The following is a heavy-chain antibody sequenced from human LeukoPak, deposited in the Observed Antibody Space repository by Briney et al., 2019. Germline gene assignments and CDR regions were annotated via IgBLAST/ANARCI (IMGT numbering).Heavy chain of an antibody. CDR1: GGSISSYY. V-gene: IGHV4-59*01. J-gene: IGHJ4*02. CDR3: AISSAIEYYFDY. D-gene: IGHD6-13*01. Sequence: SETLSLTCTVSGGSISSYYWSWIRQPPGKGLEWIGYIYYSGSTNYNPSLKSRVTISVGTSKNQFSLKLSSVTAADTAVYYCAISSAIEYYFDYWGQGTLVTVSS. CDR2: IYYSGST.